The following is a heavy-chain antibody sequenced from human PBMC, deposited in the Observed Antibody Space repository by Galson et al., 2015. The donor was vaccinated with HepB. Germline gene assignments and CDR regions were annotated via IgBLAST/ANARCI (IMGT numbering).Heavy chain of an antibody. CDR2: ISGSGGST. CDR1: GFTFSSYA. Sequence: SLRLSCAASGFTFSSYAMSWVRQAPGKGLEWVSAISGSGGSTYYADSVKGRFTISRDNSKNTLYLQMNSLRAEDTAVYYCAKDKQGGVFPDYWGQGTLVTVSS. CDR3: AKDKQGGVFPDY. J-gene: IGHJ4*02. D-gene: IGHD3-16*01. V-gene: IGHV3-23*01.